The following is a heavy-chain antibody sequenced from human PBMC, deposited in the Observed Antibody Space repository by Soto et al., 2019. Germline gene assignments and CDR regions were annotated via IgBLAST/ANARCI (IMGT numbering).Heavy chain of an antibody. CDR3: ARGTDYGDLPSPWSSYYYGMDV. V-gene: IGHV1-69*01. Sequence: QLVQSGAEVKKPGSSVRVSCKASGGSFSSYAISWVRQAPRQGLEWMGGILPIFGTTNYAQKFQGRLTITADESTSTAYMELSSLTSDDTAVYSCARGTDYGDLPSPWSSYYYGMDVWGQGTTVTVSS. CDR2: ILPIFGTT. CDR1: GGSFSSYA. J-gene: IGHJ6*02. D-gene: IGHD4-17*01.